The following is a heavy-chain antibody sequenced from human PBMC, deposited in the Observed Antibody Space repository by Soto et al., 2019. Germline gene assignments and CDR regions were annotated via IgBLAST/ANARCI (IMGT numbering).Heavy chain of an antibody. J-gene: IGHJ6*02. CDR1: GFTFSNYA. CDR3: AKGWRDFWSGSAAGHYGMDV. V-gene: IGHV3-30*18. D-gene: IGHD3-3*01. Sequence: GGSLRLSCAATGFTFSNYAIHWVRQAPGKGLEWVAVISDDGRYKYYADSVNGRFTISRDNSKNTLYLQMNSLRVEDTAVYYWAKGWRDFWSGSAAGHYGMDVWGQGTTVTVSS. CDR2: ISDDGRYK.